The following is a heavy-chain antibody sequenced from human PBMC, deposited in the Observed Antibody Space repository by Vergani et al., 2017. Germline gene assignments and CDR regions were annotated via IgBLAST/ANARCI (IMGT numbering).Heavy chain of an antibody. Sequence: QVQLQESAPGLVKPSQTLSLTCTVSGGSISSGGYYWSWIRQHPGKGLEWIGYIYYSGSTYSNPSLKSRVTISVDTSKNQFSLKLSSVTAADTAVYYCARDLYGEHFFDYWGQGTLVTVSS. J-gene: IGHJ4*02. CDR1: GGSISSGGYY. V-gene: IGHV4-31*03. CDR2: IYYSGST. CDR3: ARDLYGEHFFDY. D-gene: IGHD4-17*01.